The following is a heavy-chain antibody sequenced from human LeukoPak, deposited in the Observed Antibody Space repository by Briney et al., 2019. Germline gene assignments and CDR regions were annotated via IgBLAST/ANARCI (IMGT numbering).Heavy chain of an antibody. J-gene: IGHJ4*02. CDR3: AKDRAFGSYCGGDFDY. CDR1: GFTFSIYW. Sequence: GGSLRLSCAASGFTFSIYWMSWVRQAPGKGLEWVANIKQDGSEKYYVDSVKGRFTISRDNSKNTLYLQMNSLRVEDTAVYYCAKDRAFGSYCGGDFDYWGQGTLVTVSS. CDR2: IKQDGSEK. V-gene: IGHV3-7*01. D-gene: IGHD1-26*01.